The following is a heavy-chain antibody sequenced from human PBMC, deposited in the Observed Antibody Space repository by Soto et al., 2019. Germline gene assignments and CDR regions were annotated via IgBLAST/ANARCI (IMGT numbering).Heavy chain of an antibody. CDR3: ARSLYYYYGMDV. Sequence: PVGSLRLSCAASGFTFSSYTMSWVRQAPGKGLEWVSSISGSDNYIYYADSVQGRFTISRDNAKNSLYLQMSSLRAEDTAVYYCARSLYYYYGMDVWGQGTTVTVSS. CDR2: ISGSDNYI. V-gene: IGHV3-21*01. CDR1: GFTFSSYT. J-gene: IGHJ6*02.